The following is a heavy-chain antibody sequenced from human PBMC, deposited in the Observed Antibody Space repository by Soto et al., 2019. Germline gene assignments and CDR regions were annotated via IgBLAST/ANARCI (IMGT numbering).Heavy chain of an antibody. D-gene: IGHD2-21*01. V-gene: IGHV1-8*02. CDR2: MNPNSGNT. CDR3: ARGLGIGSNWFDP. CDR1: GNTVPNYA. J-gene: IGHJ5*02. Sequence: ASVKVSCKASGNTVPNYAIHWVRQAPGQRLEWMGWMNPNSGNTGYAQKFQGRVTMTRNTSISTAYMELSSLRSEDTAVYYCARGLGIGSNWFDPWGQGTLVTVSS.